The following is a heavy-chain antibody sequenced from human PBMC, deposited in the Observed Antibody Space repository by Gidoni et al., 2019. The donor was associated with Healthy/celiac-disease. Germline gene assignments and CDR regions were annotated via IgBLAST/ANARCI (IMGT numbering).Heavy chain of an antibody. CDR2: IYTSGST. J-gene: IGHJ2*01. D-gene: IGHD2-21*02. Sequence: QVQLQESGPGLVKPSQTLSLTCTVSGGSIRSGSYYWSWIRQPAGKGLEWIGRIYTSGSTNYNPSLKSRVTISVDTSKNQFSLKLSSVTAADTAVYYCASLGGYCGGDCYSPWYFDLWGRGTLVTVSS. CDR3: ASLGGYCGGDCYSPWYFDL. CDR1: GGSIRSGSYY. V-gene: IGHV4-61*02.